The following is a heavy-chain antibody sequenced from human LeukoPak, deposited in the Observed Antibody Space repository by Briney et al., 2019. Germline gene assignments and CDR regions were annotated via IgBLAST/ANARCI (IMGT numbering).Heavy chain of an antibody. V-gene: IGHV4-34*01. D-gene: IGHD6-13*01. CDR1: DGSFNGSFSGYF. Sequence: SETLSLTCAVYDGSFNGSFSGYFWSWIRQPPGKGLEWIGEINHRGSTNYNPSLKSRVTISLDTSKKQFSLTLISVTAADTAVYYCAVEGGQRLVRAHYWGQGTLVTVSS. CDR2: INHRGST. CDR3: AVEGGQRLVRAHY. J-gene: IGHJ4*02.